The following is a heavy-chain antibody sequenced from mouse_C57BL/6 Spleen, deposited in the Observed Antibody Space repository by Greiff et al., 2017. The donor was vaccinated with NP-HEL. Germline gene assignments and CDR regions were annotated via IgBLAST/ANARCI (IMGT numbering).Heavy chain of an antibody. CDR1: GYTFTSYW. D-gene: IGHD1-1*01. V-gene: IGHV1-55*01. CDR3: ARGPHYYGSSSYFDY. Sequence: QVQLQQPGAELVKPGASVKMSCKASGYTFTSYWITWVKQRPGQGLEWIGDIYPGSGSTNYNEKFKSKATLTVDTSSSTAYMQLSSLTSEDSAVYYCARGPHYYGSSSYFDYWGQGTTLTVSS. CDR2: IYPGSGST. J-gene: IGHJ2*01.